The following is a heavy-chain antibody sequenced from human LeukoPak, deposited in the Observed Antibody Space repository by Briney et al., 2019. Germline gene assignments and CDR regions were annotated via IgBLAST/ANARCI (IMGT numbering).Heavy chain of an antibody. CDR1: GYTFTSYY. CDR3: AILVVPAATPSLNWFDP. D-gene: IGHD2-2*01. J-gene: IGHJ5*02. V-gene: IGHV1-46*01. Sequence: ASVKVSCKASGYTFTSYYMHWVRQAPGQGLEWVGIIHPNNGNTRYAQKFQGRVTMTRDTSTSTVYMELSSLRSEDTAVYYCAILVVPAATPSLNWFDPWGQGTLVTVSS. CDR2: IHPNNGNT.